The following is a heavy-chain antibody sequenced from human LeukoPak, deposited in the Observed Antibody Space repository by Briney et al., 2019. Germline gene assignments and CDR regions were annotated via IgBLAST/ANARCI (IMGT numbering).Heavy chain of an antibody. D-gene: IGHD2-2*02. V-gene: IGHV4-59*12. J-gene: IGHJ3*02. CDR1: GGSMRSYY. Sequence: SETLSLTCTVSGGSMRSYYWSWIRQPPGKGLEWIGYIYHSGSTYYNPSLKSRVTISVDRSKNQFSLKLSSVTAADTAVYYCARDTWDIVVVPAAIRGDAFDIWGQGTMVTVSS. CDR3: ARDTWDIVVVPAAIRGDAFDI. CDR2: IYHSGST.